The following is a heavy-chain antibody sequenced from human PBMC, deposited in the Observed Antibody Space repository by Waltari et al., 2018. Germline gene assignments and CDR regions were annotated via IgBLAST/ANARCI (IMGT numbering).Heavy chain of an antibody. J-gene: IGHJ4*02. Sequence: QVQLQQWGAGLLKPSETLSLTCAVYGGSFSGYYWSWIRQPPGKGLEWIGEINHSGSTNDNPSLKSRVTISVDTSNNQFSLKLSSVTAADTDVYYWARGGVRGYYFDYWGQGTLVTVSS. CDR2: INHSGST. CDR3: ARGGVRGYYFDY. CDR1: GGSFSGYY. D-gene: IGHD3-10*01. V-gene: IGHV4-34*01.